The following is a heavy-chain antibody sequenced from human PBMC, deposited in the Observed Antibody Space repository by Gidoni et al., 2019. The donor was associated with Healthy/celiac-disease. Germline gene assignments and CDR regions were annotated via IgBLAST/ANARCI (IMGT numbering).Heavy chain of an antibody. Sequence: QVQLQQWVAGLLKPSEPLSLTCAVYGGSFSGYYWSWIRQPPGKGLEWIGEINHSGSTNYNPSLKSRVTISVDTSKNQFSLKLSSVTAADTAVYYCARGICSSTSCPYYFDYWGQGTLVTVSS. D-gene: IGHD2-2*01. CDR2: INHSGST. CDR3: ARGICSSTSCPYYFDY. V-gene: IGHV4-34*01. J-gene: IGHJ4*02. CDR1: GGSFSGYY.